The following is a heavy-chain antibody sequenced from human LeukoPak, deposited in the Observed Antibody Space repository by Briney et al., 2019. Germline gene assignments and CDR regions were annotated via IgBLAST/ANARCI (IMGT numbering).Heavy chain of an antibody. V-gene: IGHV4-61*01. CDR3: ARVGSGWYVDYYYYYMDV. CDR2: IYYSGST. J-gene: IGHJ6*03. CDR1: GGSISSGSYY. Sequence: SQTLSLTCTVSGGSISSGSYYWSWIRQPPGKGLEWIGYIYYSGSTNYNPSLESRVTISVDTSKNQFSLKLSSVTAADTAVYYCARVGSGWYVDYYYYYMDVWGKGTTVTVSS. D-gene: IGHD6-19*01.